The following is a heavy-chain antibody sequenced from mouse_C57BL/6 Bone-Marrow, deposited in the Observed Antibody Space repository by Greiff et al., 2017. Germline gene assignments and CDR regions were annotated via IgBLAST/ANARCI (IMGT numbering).Heavy chain of an antibody. J-gene: IGHJ2*01. D-gene: IGHD2-3*01. CDR3: ERGWPKDYFDY. Sequence: VQLQQSGAELARPGASVKMSCKASGYTFTSYTMHWVKQRPGQGLEWIGYINPSSGYTKYNQKFKDKATLTADKSSSTAYMQLSSLTSEDSAVYYGERGWPKDYFDYWGQGTTLTVSS. V-gene: IGHV1-4*01. CDR1: GYTFTSYT. CDR2: INPSSGYT.